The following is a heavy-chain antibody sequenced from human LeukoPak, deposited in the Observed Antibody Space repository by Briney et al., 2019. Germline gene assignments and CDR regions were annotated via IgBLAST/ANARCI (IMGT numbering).Heavy chain of an antibody. J-gene: IGHJ5*02. V-gene: IGHV4-4*02. Sequence: SETLSLTCAVSGGSISSSNWWSWVRQPPGKGLEWIGEIYHSGSTNYNPSLKSRVTISVDKSKNQFSLKLSSVTAADTAVYYCARDFGPDYYGSGRRQNWFDPWGQGTLVTVSS. CDR1: GGSISSSNW. CDR3: ARDFGPDYYGSGRRQNWFDP. D-gene: IGHD3-10*01. CDR2: IYHSGST.